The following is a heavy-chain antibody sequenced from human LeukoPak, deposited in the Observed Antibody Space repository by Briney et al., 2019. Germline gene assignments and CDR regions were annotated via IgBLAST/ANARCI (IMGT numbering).Heavy chain of an antibody. J-gene: IGHJ4*02. CDR2: ISGSGGST. D-gene: IGHD2-2*02. CDR1: GFTFSSYA. CDR3: ANDPPGYCSSTSCYNLDY. V-gene: IGHV3-23*01. Sequence: GGSLRLSCAASGFTFSSYAMSWVRQAPGKGLEWVSAISGSGGSTYYADSVKGRFTISRDNSKNTLYLQMNSLRAEDTAVYYCANDPPGYCSSTSCYNLDYWGQGTLVTVSS.